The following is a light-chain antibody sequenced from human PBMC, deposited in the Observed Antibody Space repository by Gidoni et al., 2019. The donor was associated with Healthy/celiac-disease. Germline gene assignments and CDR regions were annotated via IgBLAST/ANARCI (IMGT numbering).Light chain of an antibody. V-gene: IGKV3-11*01. CDR2: AAS. CDR3: QQRSNWLFT. CDR1: QSVSSY. J-gene: IGKJ3*01. Sequence: IVLPQSPATLSLSPGERATLSCRASQSVSSYLAWYQQNPGQAPRLLIYAASNRATGIPARCSGSGSRTDFTLTISSLEPEDFAVYYCQQRSNWLFTFGPGTKVDIK.